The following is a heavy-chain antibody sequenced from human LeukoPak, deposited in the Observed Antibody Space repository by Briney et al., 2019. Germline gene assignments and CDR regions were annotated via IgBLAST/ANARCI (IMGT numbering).Heavy chain of an antibody. D-gene: IGHD3-22*01. CDR2: ISNSGSNI. CDR3: ARDSHIYYDSSGYYGYYFDY. CDR1: GFTFSDYY. Sequence: KSGGSLRLSCAASGFTFSDYYMSWIRQAPGKGLEWVSYISNSGSNIYYADSVKGRFTISRDNAKNSLYLQMNSLRAEDTAVYYCARDSHIYYDSSGYYGYYFDYWGQGTLVTVSS. J-gene: IGHJ4*02. V-gene: IGHV3-11*04.